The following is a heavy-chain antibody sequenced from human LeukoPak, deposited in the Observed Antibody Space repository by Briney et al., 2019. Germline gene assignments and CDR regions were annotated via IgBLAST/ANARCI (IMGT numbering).Heavy chain of an antibody. J-gene: IGHJ4*02. V-gene: IGHV3-23*01. D-gene: IGHD3-22*01. CDR1: GITLSNYG. CDR2: ISDRGSRT. CDR3: AKRGVVIRVILVGFHKEAYYFES. Sequence: QPGGSLRLSCAVSGITLSNYGMSWVRQAPGKGLEWVAGISDRGSRTNYADSVQGRFTISTDHPKNTLYLQMNSLRAEDTAVYFCAKRGVVIRVILVGFHKEAYYFESWGQGALVTVSS.